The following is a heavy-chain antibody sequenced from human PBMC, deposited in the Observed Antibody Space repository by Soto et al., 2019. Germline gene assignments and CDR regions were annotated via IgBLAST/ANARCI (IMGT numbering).Heavy chain of an antibody. D-gene: IGHD6-13*01. CDR2: IYYSGNT. Sequence: SETLSLTCTVSGDSISSGDYYWSWIRQPPGKGLEWIGCIYYSGNTYYNPSLKSRVTISVDTSKNQFSLKLSSVTAADTAVYYCARDGGDSSSWYFNWFDPWGQGTLVTSPQ. CDR3: ARDGGDSSSWYFNWFDP. J-gene: IGHJ5*02. V-gene: IGHV4-30-4*02. CDR1: GDSISSGDYY.